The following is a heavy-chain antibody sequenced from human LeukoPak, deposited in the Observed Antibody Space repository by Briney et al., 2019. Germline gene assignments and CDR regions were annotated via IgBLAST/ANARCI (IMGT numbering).Heavy chain of an antibody. Sequence: GGSMRLSCAASGFTFSSYSMNWVRQAPGKGLEWVSSISSSSSYIYYADSVKGRFTISRDNAKNSLYLQMNSLRAEDTAVYYCARGITVLVATIGSYCCGGSCYGNLFDYWGQGTLVTVSS. J-gene: IGHJ4*02. D-gene: IGHD2-15*01. CDR3: ARGITVLVATIGSYCCGGSCYGNLFDY. CDR1: GFTFSSYS. V-gene: IGHV3-21*01. CDR2: ISSSSSYI.